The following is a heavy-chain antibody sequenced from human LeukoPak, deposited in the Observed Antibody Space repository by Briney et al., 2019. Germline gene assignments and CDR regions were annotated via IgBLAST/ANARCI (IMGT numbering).Heavy chain of an antibody. CDR3: ARMSARIAAAGTVGYNYYCYYGMDV. CDR2: ISYDGSNK. J-gene: IGHJ6*02. V-gene: IGHV3-30-3*01. CDR1: GFTFSSYA. D-gene: IGHD6-13*01. Sequence: PGGSLRLSCAASGFTFSSYAMHWVRQAPGKGLEWVAVISYDGSNKYYADSVKGRFTISRDNSKNTLYLQMNSLRAEDTAVYYCARMSARIAAAGTVGYNYYCYYGMDVWGQGTTVTVSS.